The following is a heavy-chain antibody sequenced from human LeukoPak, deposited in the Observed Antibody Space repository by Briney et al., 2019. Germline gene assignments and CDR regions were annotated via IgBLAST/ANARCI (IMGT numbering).Heavy chain of an antibody. CDR1: GFTFDDYG. V-gene: IGHV3-20*04. CDR3: ARDPDSGSYGSTYYYFMDV. D-gene: IGHD1-26*01. CDR2: INWNGGST. Sequence: GGSLRLSCAASGFTFDDYGMSWVRQAPGKGLEWVSGINWNGGSTGYADSVKGRFTISRDNAKNSLYLQMDSLTAEDTAVYYCARDPDSGSYGSTYYYFMDVWGKGTTVTISS. J-gene: IGHJ6*03.